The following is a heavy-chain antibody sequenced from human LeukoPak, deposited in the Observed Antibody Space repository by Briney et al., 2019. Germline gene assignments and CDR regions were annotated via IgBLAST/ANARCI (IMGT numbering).Heavy chain of an antibody. CDR2: ITGSTRTT. Sequence: GGSLRLSCAASGFSFRSYGMSWVRQAPGEGLEWVSGITGSTRTTYYADSVKGRVTISRDNSKNMLYLQMNSLKVDDTAVYYCAKDSAFYYIDVWGKGTTVIISS. J-gene: IGHJ6*03. CDR1: GFSFRSYG. CDR3: AKDSAFYYIDV. V-gene: IGHV3-23*01. D-gene: IGHD3-10*01.